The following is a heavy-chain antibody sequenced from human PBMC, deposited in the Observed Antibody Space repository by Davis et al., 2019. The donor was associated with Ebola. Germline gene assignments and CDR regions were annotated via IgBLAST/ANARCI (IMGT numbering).Heavy chain of an antibody. J-gene: IGHJ4*02. V-gene: IGHV4-39*01. Sequence: PSETLSLTCTVSGASVSSSNSWGWVRQPPGKGLEWIVGVFSTGNSYYNPSLKSRVTISLETSTSQFSLRLTSVTAADTAVYYCARLSGLGTTVDFWGQGTLVTVSS. CDR2: VFSTGNS. D-gene: IGHD1-7*01. CDR3: ARLSGLGTTVDF. CDR1: GASVSSSNS.